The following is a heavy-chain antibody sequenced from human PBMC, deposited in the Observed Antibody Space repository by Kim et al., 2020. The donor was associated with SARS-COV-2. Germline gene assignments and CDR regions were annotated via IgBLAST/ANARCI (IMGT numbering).Heavy chain of an antibody. CDR1: GGSISSSSYY. CDR2: IYYSGST. CDR3: ARLRSEAMGFDY. Sequence: SETLSLTCTVSGGSISSSSYYWGWIRQPPGKGLEWIGSIYYSGSTYYNPSLKSRVTISVDTSKNQFSLKLSSVTAADTAVYYCARLRSEAMGFDYWGQGTLVTVSS. D-gene: IGHD5-18*01. V-gene: IGHV4-39*01. J-gene: IGHJ4*02.